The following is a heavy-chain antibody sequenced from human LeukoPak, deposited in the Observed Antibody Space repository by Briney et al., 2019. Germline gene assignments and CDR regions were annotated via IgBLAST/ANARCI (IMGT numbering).Heavy chain of an antibody. D-gene: IGHD4-17*01. V-gene: IGHV3-21*01. Sequence: GGSLRLSCAASGFTFSSYSMNWVRQAPGKGLEWVSSISSSSSYIYYADSVKGRFTISRDNAKNSLYLQMNSLRAEDTAVYYCARDRGRDYGDYNWFVPWGQGTLVTVSS. CDR3: ARDRGRDYGDYNWFVP. CDR1: GFTFSSYS. CDR2: ISSSSSYI. J-gene: IGHJ5*02.